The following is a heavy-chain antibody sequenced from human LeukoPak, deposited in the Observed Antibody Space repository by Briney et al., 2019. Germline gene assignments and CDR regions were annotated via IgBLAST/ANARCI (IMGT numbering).Heavy chain of an antibody. Sequence: SETLSLTCAVYGGSFSGYYWSWIRQPPGKGLEWIGEINHSGNTNYNPSLKSRVTISVDTSKNQFSLKLSSVTAADTAVYCCARKKRAFDIWGQGTMVTVSS. CDR1: GGSFSGYY. V-gene: IGHV4-34*01. CDR2: INHSGNT. CDR3: ARKKRAFDI. J-gene: IGHJ3*02.